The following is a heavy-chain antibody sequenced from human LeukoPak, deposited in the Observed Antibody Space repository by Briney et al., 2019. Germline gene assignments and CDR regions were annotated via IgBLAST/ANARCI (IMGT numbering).Heavy chain of an antibody. V-gene: IGHV3-30*18. Sequence: GGSLRLSCAASGFTSSSYGMHWVRQAPGKGLECVATMSYDGSNEYYADSVKGRFTISRDNFTNTLYLQMNSLRTEDTAVYFCAKDVHPWSSGWEYFDQWGLGTLVTVSS. D-gene: IGHD6-19*01. CDR1: GFTSSSYG. CDR3: AKDVHPWSSGWEYFDQ. CDR2: MSYDGSNE. J-gene: IGHJ5*02.